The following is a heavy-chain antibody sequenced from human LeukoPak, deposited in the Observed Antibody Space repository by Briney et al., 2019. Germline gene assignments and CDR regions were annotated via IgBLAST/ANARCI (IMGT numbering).Heavy chain of an antibody. CDR3: ARHRGPRVGATRGWYFDL. Sequence: KPSETLSLTCTVSGYTINSGYYWGWIRQPPGKGLEWIGSIYHSGSTYYNPSLKSRVTISVDTSSNQFSLKLSSVTAADTAVYYCARHRGPRVGATRGWYFDLWGRGTLVTVSS. J-gene: IGHJ2*01. V-gene: IGHV4-38-2*02. CDR1: GYTINSGYY. D-gene: IGHD1-26*01. CDR2: IYHSGST.